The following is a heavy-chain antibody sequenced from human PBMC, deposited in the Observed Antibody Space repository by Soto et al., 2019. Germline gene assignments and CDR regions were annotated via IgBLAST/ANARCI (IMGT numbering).Heavy chain of an antibody. J-gene: IGHJ6*02. V-gene: IGHV1-18*04. CDR2: ISAYNGNT. CDR3: ARDGVAVAGTGPYYYYGMDI. Sequence: GASVKVSCKASGYTFTSYGISWVRQAPGQGLEWMGWISAYNGNTNYAQKLQGRVTMTTDTSTSTAYMELRSLRSDDTAVYYCARDGVAVAGTGPYYYYGMDIWGQGTTVTVSS. CDR1: GYTFTSYG. D-gene: IGHD6-19*01.